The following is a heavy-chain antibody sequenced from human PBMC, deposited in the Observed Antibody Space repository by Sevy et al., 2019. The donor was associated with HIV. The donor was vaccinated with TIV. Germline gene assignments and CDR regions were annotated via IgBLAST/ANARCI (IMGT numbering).Heavy chain of an antibody. D-gene: IGHD2-21*01. CDR2: ISYSGST. Sequence: SETLSLTCTVSGGSISGYYWSWIRQPPGKGLEGIGYISYSGSTNYNPALKSRVTISLDTSKNEFSLKLGSVTAAGTAVYYCARSRVISGAFDYWGQGTLVTVSS. CDR3: ARSRVISGAFDY. V-gene: IGHV4-59*01. CDR1: GGSISGYY. J-gene: IGHJ4*02.